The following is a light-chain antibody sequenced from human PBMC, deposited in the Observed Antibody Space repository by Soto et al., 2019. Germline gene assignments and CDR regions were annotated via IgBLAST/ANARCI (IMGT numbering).Light chain of an antibody. CDR2: EVN. V-gene: IGLV2-14*01. CDR1: SSDVGGYNF. Sequence: QSALTQPASVSGSPGQSITISCTGTSSDVGGYNFVSWYQQHPGKAPRLMIFEVNNRPSGVSDRFSGSKSGNTASLTISGLQAEDEADYYCSSYTFSSTLVVFGEGTKLTVL. CDR3: SSYTFSSTLVV. J-gene: IGLJ3*02.